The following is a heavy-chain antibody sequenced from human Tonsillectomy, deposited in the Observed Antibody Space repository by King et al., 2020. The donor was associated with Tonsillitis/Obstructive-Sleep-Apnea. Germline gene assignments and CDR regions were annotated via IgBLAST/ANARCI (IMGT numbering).Heavy chain of an antibody. J-gene: IGHJ4*02. CDR3: ARARYQIAARPISY. CDR2: INHSGST. Sequence: VQLQQWGAGLLKPSETLSLTCAVYGGSFSGYYWSWIRQPPGKGLEWIGEINHSGSTNYNPSLKSRVTISVDTSKNQFSLKLSSVTAADTAVYYCARARYQIAARPISYWGQGTLVTVSS. CDR1: GGSFSGYY. D-gene: IGHD6-6*01. V-gene: IGHV4-34*01.